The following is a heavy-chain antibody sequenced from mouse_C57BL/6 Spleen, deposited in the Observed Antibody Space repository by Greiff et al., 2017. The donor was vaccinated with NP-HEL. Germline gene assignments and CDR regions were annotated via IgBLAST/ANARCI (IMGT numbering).Heavy chain of an antibody. CDR1: GYSITSGYD. CDR3: ATATGTGAMDY. J-gene: IGHJ4*01. D-gene: IGHD4-1*02. V-gene: IGHV3-1*01. CDR2: ISYSGST. Sequence: VQLKQSGPGMVKPSQSLSLTCTVTGYSITSGYDWHWIRHFPGNKLEWMGYISYSGSTNYNPSLKSRISITHDTSKNHFFLKLNSVTTEDTATYYCATATGTGAMDYWGQGTSVTVSS.